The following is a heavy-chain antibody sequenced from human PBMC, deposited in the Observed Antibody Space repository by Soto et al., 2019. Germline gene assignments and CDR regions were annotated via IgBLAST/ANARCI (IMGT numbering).Heavy chain of an antibody. CDR1: GFTFSSSA. D-gene: IGHD3-16*01. V-gene: IGHV3-30-3*01. CDR3: ARDLGTTPFDY. Sequence: ESGGGVVQPGRSLRLSCAASGFTFSSSAMNWVRQAPGKGLEWVAVIAYDGSNKYYADSVKGRFTISRDNSKNTLYLQMNSLRPEDTAVYYCARDLGTTPFDYWGQGTLVTVSS. CDR2: IAYDGSNK. J-gene: IGHJ4*02.